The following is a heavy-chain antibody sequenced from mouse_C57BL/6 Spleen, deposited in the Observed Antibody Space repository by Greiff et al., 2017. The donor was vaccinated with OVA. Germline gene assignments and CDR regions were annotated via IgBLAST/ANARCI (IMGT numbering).Heavy chain of an antibody. CDR1: GYTFTSYW. J-gene: IGHJ3*01. D-gene: IGHD2-13*01. CDR3: ARNGDYDNSFAY. CDR2: IYPGSGST. Sequence: QVQLKQPGAELVKPGASVKMSCKASGYTFTSYWITWVKQRPGQGLEWIGDIYPGSGSTNYNEKFKSKATLTVDTSSSTAYMQLSSLTSEDSAVYYCARNGDYDNSFAYWGQGTLVTVSA. V-gene: IGHV1-55*01.